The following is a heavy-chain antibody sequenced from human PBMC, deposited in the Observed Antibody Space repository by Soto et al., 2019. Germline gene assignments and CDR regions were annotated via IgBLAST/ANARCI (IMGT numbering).Heavy chain of an antibody. J-gene: IGHJ4*02. V-gene: IGHV1-18*01. CDR3: ARDCTGGSCFCIY. Sequence: QVQLVQSAAEVKKPGASVKVSCKASGYTLTNYAISWVRQAPGQGPEWMGWINTYNGNSNYAQKFQGRVTMTTDTSTNTADMELRSLTSDDTAVYYWARDCTGGSCFCIYWGQGTLVTVSS. D-gene: IGHD2-15*01. CDR2: INTYNGNS. CDR1: GYTLTNYA.